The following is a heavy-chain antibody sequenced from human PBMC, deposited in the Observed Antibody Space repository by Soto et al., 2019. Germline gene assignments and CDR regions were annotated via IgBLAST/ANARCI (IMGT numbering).Heavy chain of an antibody. CDR2: IYPGDSDT. V-gene: IGHV5-51*01. Sequence: GESLKISCKGSGYSFTSYWIGWVRQMPGKGLEWMGIIYPGDSDTRYSPSFQGQVTISADKSISTAYLQWSSLKASDTAMYYCARHRSSVSISLYYYYGMDVWGQGTTVTVSS. D-gene: IGHD6-6*01. J-gene: IGHJ6*02. CDR1: GYSFTSYW. CDR3: ARHRSSVSISLYYYYGMDV.